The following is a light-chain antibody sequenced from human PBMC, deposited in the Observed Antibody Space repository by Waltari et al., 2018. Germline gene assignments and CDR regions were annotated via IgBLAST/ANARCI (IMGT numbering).Light chain of an antibody. Sequence: QSALPQPAPVSGSPGQSITIPCTGTTSDRGGYNYVSCYQQHPGKAPKLIIFDVSSRPSGVSNRFSGSKSANTASLIISGLQAEDEADYYCCSFTSSSTWVFGGGTKLTVL. V-gene: IGLV2-14*03. CDR2: DVS. CDR1: TSDRGGYNY. CDR3: CSFTSSSTWV. J-gene: IGLJ3*02.